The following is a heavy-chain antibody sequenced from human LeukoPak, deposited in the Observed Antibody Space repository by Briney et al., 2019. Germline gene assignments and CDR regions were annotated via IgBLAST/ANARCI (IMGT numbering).Heavy chain of an antibody. CDR1: GFTFSSYE. J-gene: IGHJ4*02. Sequence: PGGSLRLSCAASGFTFSSYEMNWVRQAPGKGLEWVSYVSSSGSTIYYADSVKGRFTISRDNAKNSLYLQMNSLRAEDTAVYYCARLYSSGWRYFDYWGQGTLVTVSS. V-gene: IGHV3-48*03. CDR3: ARLYSSGWRYFDY. CDR2: VSSSGSTI. D-gene: IGHD6-19*01.